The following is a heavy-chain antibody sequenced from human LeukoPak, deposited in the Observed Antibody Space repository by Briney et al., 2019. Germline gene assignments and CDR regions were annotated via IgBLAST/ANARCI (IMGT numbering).Heavy chain of an antibody. J-gene: IGHJ4*02. D-gene: IGHD3-16*02. CDR1: GYTFTSYG. V-gene: IGHV1-18*04. CDR2: ISGYNGNT. Sequence: ASVKVTCRASGYTFTSYGISWVRQATGQGLEGMGWISGYNGNTNYAQKVQGRVTMTTDTSTSTAYMELRSLSSDDTAIYYCARDLKLSPYYFDYWGQGTLVTVSS. CDR3: ARDLKLSPYYFDY.